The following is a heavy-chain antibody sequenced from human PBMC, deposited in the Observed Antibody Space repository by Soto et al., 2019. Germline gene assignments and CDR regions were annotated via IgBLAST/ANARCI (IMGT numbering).Heavy chain of an antibody. V-gene: IGHV1-3*01. CDR2: INGGNGNT. CDR1: GNTVPNYA. Sequence: GASVKVSCKASGNTVPNYAIHWVRQAPGQXXEWMGWINGGNGNTYYSEHFQGRVTXXXXTSAXXXYMQLSSLTSEDTAVYYCARDDSGFSGSHYIDYFNYWGQGALVTVSS. J-gene: IGHJ4*02. D-gene: IGHD1-26*01. CDR3: ARDDSGFSGSHYIDYFNY.